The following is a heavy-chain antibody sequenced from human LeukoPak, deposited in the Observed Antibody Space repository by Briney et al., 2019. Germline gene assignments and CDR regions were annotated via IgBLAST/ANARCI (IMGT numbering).Heavy chain of an antibody. V-gene: IGHV3-30-3*01. D-gene: IGHD3-22*01. Sequence: GGSLRLSCAASGFTFSSYAMHWVRQAPGKGLEWVAVISYDGSNKYYADSVKGRFTISRDNSKNTLYLQMNSLRAEDTAVYYCAKTPTYYYDSSGYLEPWFDPWGQGTLVTVSS. J-gene: IGHJ5*02. CDR3: AKTPTYYYDSSGYLEPWFDP. CDR2: ISYDGSNK. CDR1: GFTFSSYA.